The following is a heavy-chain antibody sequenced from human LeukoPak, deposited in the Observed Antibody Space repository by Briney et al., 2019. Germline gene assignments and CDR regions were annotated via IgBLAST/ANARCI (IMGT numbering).Heavy chain of an antibody. D-gene: IGHD5-12*01. CDR2: ISSSGSTI. V-gene: IGHV3-11*01. J-gene: IGHJ4*02. Sequence: GGSLRLSCAASGFIFSDYYMSWIRQAPGKGLEWVSYISSSGSTIYYTDSVKGRFTISRDNAKDSLYLQMNSLRAEDTAVYYCARDPGSGYEEHFDYWGQGTLVTVSS. CDR1: GFIFSDYY. CDR3: ARDPGSGYEEHFDY.